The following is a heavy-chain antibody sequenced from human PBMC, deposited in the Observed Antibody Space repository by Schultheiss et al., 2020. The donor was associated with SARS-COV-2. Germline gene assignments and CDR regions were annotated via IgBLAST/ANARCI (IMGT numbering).Heavy chain of an antibody. CDR2: IVVGSGNT. D-gene: IGHD6-13*01. Sequence: SVKVSCKASGFTFTSSAVQWVRQARGQRLEWIGWIVVGSGNTNYAQKFQGRVTITADESTSTAYMELSSLRSEDTAVYYCAREISSSWSEGYYYYGMDVWGQGTTVTVSS. J-gene: IGHJ6*02. CDR1: GFTFTSSA. V-gene: IGHV1-58*01. CDR3: AREISSSWSEGYYYYGMDV.